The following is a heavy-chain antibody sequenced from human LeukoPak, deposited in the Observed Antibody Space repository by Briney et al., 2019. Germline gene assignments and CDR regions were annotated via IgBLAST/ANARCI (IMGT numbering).Heavy chain of an antibody. CDR1: GFTFSSYA. J-gene: IGHJ5*02. D-gene: IGHD6-19*01. Sequence: GGSLRLSCAASGFTFSSYAMSWVRQAPGKGLEWVSAISGSGGSTYYADSVKGRFTISRDNSKNTLYLQMNSLRAEDTAVYHCAKLRTWLGSSDNWFDPWGQGTLVTVSS. CDR2: ISGSGGST. CDR3: AKLRTWLGSSDNWFDP. V-gene: IGHV3-23*01.